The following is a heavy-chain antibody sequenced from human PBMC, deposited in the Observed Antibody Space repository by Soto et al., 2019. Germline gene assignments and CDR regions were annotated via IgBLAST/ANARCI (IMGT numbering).Heavy chain of an antibody. J-gene: IGHJ4*02. CDR3: ARAPGAVDYYYDSSGYYYDY. V-gene: IGHV3-11*01. CDR2: ISSSGSTI. CDR1: GFTFSDYY. Sequence: GGSLRLSCAASGFTFSDYYMSWIRQAPGKGLEWVSYISSSGSTIYYADSVKGRFTISRDNAKNSLYLQMNSLRAEDTAVYYCARAPGAVDYYYDSSGYYYDYWGQGTLVTAPQ. D-gene: IGHD3-22*01.